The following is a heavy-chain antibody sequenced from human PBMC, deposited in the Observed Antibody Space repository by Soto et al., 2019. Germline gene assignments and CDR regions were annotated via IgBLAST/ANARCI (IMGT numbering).Heavy chain of an antibody. CDR2: IYHSGGT. CDR3: AKNVAVAGFCLDP. Sequence: SETLSLTCTVSGDSISSHYWSWILQPPGKGLEWIGHIYHSGGTRYNPSLRSRVTISVDTSKNQFSLKLRSVTAADTAVYYCAKNVAVAGFCLDPWGQGILVTVSS. J-gene: IGHJ5*02. D-gene: IGHD6-19*01. V-gene: IGHV4-59*11. CDR1: GDSISSHY.